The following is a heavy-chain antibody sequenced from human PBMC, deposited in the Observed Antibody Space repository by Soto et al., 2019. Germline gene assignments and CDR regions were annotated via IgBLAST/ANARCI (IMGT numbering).Heavy chain of an antibody. CDR1: GGSFSNYA. Sequence: QVQLVQSGAEVKMPGSSVRVSCKASGGSFSNYAISWVRQAPGQGLEWMGGIIPMFGIGNYAEKFLGRVTITAAESTSTSHIALSRLRSEDTAVYFCARAYRENYFYAMDVWGQGTTVTVSS. J-gene: IGHJ6*02. D-gene: IGHD1-26*01. CDR2: IIPMFGIG. CDR3: ARAYRENYFYAMDV. V-gene: IGHV1-69*01.